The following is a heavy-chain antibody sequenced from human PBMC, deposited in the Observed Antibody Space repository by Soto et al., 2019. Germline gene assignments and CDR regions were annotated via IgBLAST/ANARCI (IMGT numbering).Heavy chain of an antibody. D-gene: IGHD6-19*01. Sequence: PWGSLRLSCAASGFTFSGSAMHWVRQASGKGLEWVGRIRSKANSYATAYAASVKGRFTISRDDSKNTAYLQMNSLKTEDTAVYYCIRHDRGAVAGDFDYWGQGTLVTVSS. CDR1: GFTFSGSA. CDR3: IRHDRGAVAGDFDY. J-gene: IGHJ4*02. CDR2: IRSKANSYAT. V-gene: IGHV3-73*01.